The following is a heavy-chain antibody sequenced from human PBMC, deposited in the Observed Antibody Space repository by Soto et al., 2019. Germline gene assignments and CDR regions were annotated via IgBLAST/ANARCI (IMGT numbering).Heavy chain of an antibody. CDR1: GYSFTTYW. CDR2: IHPGESDT. CDR3: ARHEATYYNFYGMDV. J-gene: IGHJ6*02. Sequence: GESLKISCKSYGYSFTTYWIACVRQMPGKGLEWMGSIHPGESDTRYSPSFQGQVTISADRSITTAYLQWSSLKASDTAMYYCARHEATYYNFYGMDVWGQGTTVTVSS. V-gene: IGHV5-51*01.